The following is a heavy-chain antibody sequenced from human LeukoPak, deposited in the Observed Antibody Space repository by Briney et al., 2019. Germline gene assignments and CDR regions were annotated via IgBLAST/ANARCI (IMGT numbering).Heavy chain of an antibody. Sequence: GGSLRLSCAASGFTFSSYSMNWVRQAPGKGLECVSSISSSSSYIYYADSVKGRFTISRDNAKNSLDLQMNSLTAEDTAVYYCASPGGYYYDSSGYYLWGQGTLVTVSS. CDR2: ISSSSSYI. V-gene: IGHV3-21*01. CDR3: ASPGGYYYDSSGYYL. J-gene: IGHJ5*02. D-gene: IGHD3-22*01. CDR1: GFTFSSYS.